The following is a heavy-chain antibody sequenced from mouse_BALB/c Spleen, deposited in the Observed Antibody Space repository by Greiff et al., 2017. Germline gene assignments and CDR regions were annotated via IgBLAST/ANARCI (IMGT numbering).Heavy chain of an antibody. V-gene: IGHV5-17*02. CDR1: GFTFSSFG. Sequence: EVKLVESGGGLVQPGGSRKLSCAASGFTFSSFGMHWVRQAPEKGLEWVAYISSGSSTIYYADTVKGRFTISRDNPKNTLFLQMTSLRSEDTAMYYCARSGGNLYAMDYWGQGTSVTVSS. CDR3: ARSGGNLYAMDY. J-gene: IGHJ4*01. D-gene: IGHD2-1*01. CDR2: ISSGSSTI.